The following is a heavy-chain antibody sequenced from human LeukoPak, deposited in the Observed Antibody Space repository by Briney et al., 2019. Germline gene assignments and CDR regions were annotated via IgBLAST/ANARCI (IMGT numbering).Heavy chain of an antibody. CDR3: ARGLDYGDPVYFDY. J-gene: IGHJ4*02. CDR2: INHSGST. Sequence: NPSETLSLTCAVYGRSFSGYYWSWIRQPPGKGLEWIGEINHSGSTNYNPSLKSRVTISVDTSKNQFSLKLSSVTAADTAVYYCARGLDYGDPVYFDYWGQGTLVTVSS. V-gene: IGHV4-34*01. CDR1: GRSFSGYY. D-gene: IGHD4-17*01.